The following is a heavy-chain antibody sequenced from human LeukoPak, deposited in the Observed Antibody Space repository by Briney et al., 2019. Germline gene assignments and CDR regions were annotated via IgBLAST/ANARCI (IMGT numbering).Heavy chain of an antibody. CDR3: ARDLYSSSWYLGYFDY. D-gene: IGHD6-13*01. Sequence: GGSLRLSCAASGFTFSSYSMNWVRQAPGKGLEWVSSISSSSSYIYYADSVKGRFTISRDNAKNSLYLQMNSLRAEDTAVYYCARDLYSSSWYLGYFDYWGQGTLVTVSS. V-gene: IGHV3-21*01. J-gene: IGHJ4*02. CDR2: ISSSSSYI. CDR1: GFTFSSYS.